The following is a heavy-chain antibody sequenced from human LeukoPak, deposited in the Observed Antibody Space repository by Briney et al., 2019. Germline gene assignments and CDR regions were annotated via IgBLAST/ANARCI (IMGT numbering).Heavy chain of an antibody. D-gene: IGHD5-24*01. J-gene: IGHJ3*02. CDR2: ISYAGSNE. CDR1: GFTFSNYA. Sequence: PGRSLRLSCAPSGFTFSNYAMHWVRQAPGKGLEGVAVISYAGSNEHYADSVKGRFTISRDNSKNTLFLQMNSLGAEDTAVYYCARGDFRLEMTTTISFDMWGQGTMVTVSS. V-gene: IGHV3-30*04. CDR3: ARGDFRLEMTTTISFDM.